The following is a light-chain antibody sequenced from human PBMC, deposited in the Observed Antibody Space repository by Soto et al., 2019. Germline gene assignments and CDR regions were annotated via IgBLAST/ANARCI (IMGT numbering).Light chain of an antibody. Sequence: DIVLTQSPATLSLSPGERATLSCRASQSVSSYLAWYQQKPGQAPRLLIYDASNRATGIPARFSGSGSGTDFTLTISSLEPEDFSVYYCQHRSNWPLTFGGGTNVDIK. CDR1: QSVSSY. CDR2: DAS. V-gene: IGKV3-11*01. CDR3: QHRSNWPLT. J-gene: IGKJ4*01.